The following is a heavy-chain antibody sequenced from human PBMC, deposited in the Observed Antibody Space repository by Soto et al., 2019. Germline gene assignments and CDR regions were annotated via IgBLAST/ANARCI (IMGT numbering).Heavy chain of an antibody. CDR2: ISSSSSYI. Sequence: PGGSLRLSCAASGFTFSSYSMNWVRQAPGKGLEWVSSISSSSSYIYYADSVKGRFTISRDNAKNSLYLQMNSLRAEDTAVYYCANTKYHSGITMVRGVPAYGMDVWGQGTTVTVSS. D-gene: IGHD3-10*01. CDR1: GFTFSSYS. CDR3: ANTKYHSGITMVRGVPAYGMDV. V-gene: IGHV3-21*01. J-gene: IGHJ6*02.